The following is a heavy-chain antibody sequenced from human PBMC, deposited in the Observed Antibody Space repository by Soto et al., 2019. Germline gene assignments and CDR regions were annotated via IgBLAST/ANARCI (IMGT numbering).Heavy chain of an antibody. CDR2: INAGTGNI. CDR1: GYTFTNYA. V-gene: IGHV1-3*01. CDR3: ARDRDLSWLDP. Sequence: QVQLVQSGAEVKKPGASVKVSCKASGYTFTNYAMHWVRQAPGQGLEWMGWINAGTGNIKYSEKLQGRVTLTRDTSANTVYMELSSLTSEDTAVYYCARDRDLSWLDPWGQGTLVIVSS. J-gene: IGHJ5*02.